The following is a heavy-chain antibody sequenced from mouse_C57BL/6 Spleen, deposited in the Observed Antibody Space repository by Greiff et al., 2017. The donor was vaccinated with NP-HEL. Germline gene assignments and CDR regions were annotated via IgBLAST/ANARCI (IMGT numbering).Heavy chain of an antibody. V-gene: IGHV1-69*01. CDR3: ARHYYAYDDYAMDY. D-gene: IGHD2-2*01. Sequence: VQLQQPGAELVMPGASVKLSCKASGYTFTSYWMHWVKQRPGQGLEWIGEIDPSDSYTNYHQKFKGKSTLTVDKSYSTAYMQLSSLTSEDSAVYYCARHYYAYDDYAMDYWGQGTSVTVSS. J-gene: IGHJ4*01. CDR2: IDPSDSYT. CDR1: GYTFTSYW.